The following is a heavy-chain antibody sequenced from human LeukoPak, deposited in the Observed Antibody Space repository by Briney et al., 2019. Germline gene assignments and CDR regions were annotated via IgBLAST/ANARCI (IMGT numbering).Heavy chain of an antibody. CDR2: IRSKANSYAT. J-gene: IGHJ4*02. D-gene: IGHD3-10*01. CDR1: GFTFSDYV. CDR3: TSRPLLSYYGSGRTRSDY. Sequence: GGSLRLSCAASGFTFSDYVMIWVRQASGKGLEWVGRIRSKANSYATAYAASVKGRFTISRDDSKNTTYLQMNSLKTEDTAVYYCTSRPLLSYYGSGRTRSDYWGQGTLVTVSS. V-gene: IGHV3-73*01.